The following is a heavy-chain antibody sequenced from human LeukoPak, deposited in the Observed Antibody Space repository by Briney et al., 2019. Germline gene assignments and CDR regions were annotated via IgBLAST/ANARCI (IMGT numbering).Heavy chain of an antibody. CDR1: GFTFSRYG. CDR2: ISSSSSYI. V-gene: IGHV3-21*01. CDR3: AREALYGNDAFDI. D-gene: IGHD3-16*01. Sequence: GGSLRLSCKASGFTFSRYGMNWVRQAPGKGLEWVSSISSSSSYIYYAGSVKGRFTISRDNAKNSLYLQMNSLRAEDTAVYYCAREALYGNDAFDIWGQGTMVTVSS. J-gene: IGHJ3*02.